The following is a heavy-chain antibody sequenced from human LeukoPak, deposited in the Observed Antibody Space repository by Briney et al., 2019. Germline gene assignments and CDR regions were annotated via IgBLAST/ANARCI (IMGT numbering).Heavy chain of an antibody. Sequence: GGSLRLSCAASGFTFSGYEMNWVRQAPGKGLEWVSYISSSGSTIYYADSVKGRFTISRDNAKNSLYLQMNSLRAEDTAVYYCARDHDSSSCPYSDYWGQGTLVTVSS. D-gene: IGHD6-13*01. J-gene: IGHJ4*02. V-gene: IGHV3-48*03. CDR2: ISSSGSTI. CDR1: GFTFSGYE. CDR3: ARDHDSSSCPYSDY.